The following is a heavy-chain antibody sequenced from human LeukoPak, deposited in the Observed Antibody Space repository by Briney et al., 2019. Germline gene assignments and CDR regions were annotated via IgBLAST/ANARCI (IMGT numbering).Heavy chain of an antibody. CDR2: INHSGST. Sequence: SETLSLTCAVYGGSFSGYYWSWIRQPPGKGLEWIGEINHSGSTNYNPSLKSRVTISVDTSKNQFSLKLSSVTAADTAVYYCARHPFPGIAAAGFDYWGQGTLVTVSS. J-gene: IGHJ4*02. CDR1: GGSFSGYY. CDR3: ARHPFPGIAAAGFDY. V-gene: IGHV4-34*01. D-gene: IGHD6-13*01.